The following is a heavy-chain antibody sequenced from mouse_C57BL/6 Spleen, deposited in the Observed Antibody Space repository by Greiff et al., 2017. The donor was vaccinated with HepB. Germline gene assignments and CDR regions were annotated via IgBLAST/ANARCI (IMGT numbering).Heavy chain of an antibody. V-gene: IGHV5-17*01. J-gene: IGHJ2*01. Sequence: EVQLQESGGGLVKPGGSLKLSCAASGFTFSDYGMHWVRQAPEKGLEWVAYISSGSSTIYYADTVKGRFTISRDNAKNTLFLQMTSLRSEDTAMYYCARPSTMKYYFDYWGQGTTLTVSS. CDR2: ISSGSSTI. D-gene: IGHD2-4*01. CDR3: ARPSTMKYYFDY. CDR1: GFTFSDYG.